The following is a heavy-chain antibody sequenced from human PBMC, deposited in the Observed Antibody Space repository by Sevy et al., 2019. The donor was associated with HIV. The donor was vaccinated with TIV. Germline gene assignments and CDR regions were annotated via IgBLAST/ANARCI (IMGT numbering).Heavy chain of an antibody. J-gene: IGHJ3*02. CDR2: ISGSGGST. CDR3: AKEFDYGSGSYYSRYDAFHI. V-gene: IGHV3-23*01. CDR1: GFTFSSYA. Sequence: GGSLRLSCAASGFTFSSYAMSWVRQAPGKGLEWVSAISGSGGSTYYADSVKGRFTISRDNSKNTLYLQMNSLRAEDTAVYYCAKEFDYGSGSYYSRYDAFHIWGQGTMVTVSS. D-gene: IGHD3-10*01.